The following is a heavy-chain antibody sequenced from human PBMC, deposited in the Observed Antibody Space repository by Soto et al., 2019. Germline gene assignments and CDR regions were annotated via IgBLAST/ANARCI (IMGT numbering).Heavy chain of an antibody. CDR1: GFSLSTSGMC. CDR2: IDWDDDK. J-gene: IGHJ4*02. D-gene: IGHD6-25*01. CDR3: ARIYEQRSTPLLDY. V-gene: IGHV2-70*11. Sequence: SGPTLVNPTQTLTLTCTFSGFSLSTSGMCVSWIRQPPGKALEWLARIDWDDDKYYSTSLKTRLTISKDTSKNQVVLTMTNMDPVDTATYYCARIYEQRSTPLLDYWGQGTLVTVSS.